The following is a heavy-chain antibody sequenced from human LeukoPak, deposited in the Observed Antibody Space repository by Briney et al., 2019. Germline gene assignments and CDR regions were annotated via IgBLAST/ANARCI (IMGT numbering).Heavy chain of an antibody. J-gene: IGHJ4*02. D-gene: IGHD2-8*01. V-gene: IGHV4-34*01. Sequence: SETLSLTCTVSGGSISSYYWSWIRQPPGKGLEWIGEINHSGSTNYNPSLKSRVTISVDTSKNQFSLKLSSVTAADTAVYYCATANGPNFDYWGQGTLVTVSS. CDR1: GGSISSYY. CDR2: INHSGST. CDR3: ATANGPNFDY.